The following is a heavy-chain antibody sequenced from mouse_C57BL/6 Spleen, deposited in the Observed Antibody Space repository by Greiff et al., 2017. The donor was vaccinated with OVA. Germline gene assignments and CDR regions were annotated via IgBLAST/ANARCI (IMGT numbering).Heavy chain of an antibody. CDR1: FYTFPGYW. CDR3: AREEDLGYEGPFAY. D-gene: IGHD2-3*01. J-gene: IGHJ3*01. Sequence: PLPPSGASLLPPGASVPLSCPAPFYTFPGYWLALVPPRPGHGLAWIGEILPGSGSTNYNEKFKGKATFTADTSSNTAYMQLSSLTTEDSAIYYCAREEDLGYEGPFAYWGQGTLVTVSA. V-gene: IGHV1-9*01. CDR2: ILPGSGST.